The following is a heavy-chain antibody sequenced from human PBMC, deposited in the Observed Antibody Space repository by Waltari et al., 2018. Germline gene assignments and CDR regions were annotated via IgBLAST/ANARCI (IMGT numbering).Heavy chain of an antibody. D-gene: IGHD3-22*01. Sequence: QMHLQESGPGLVKPSETLSLTCSVSGGSINSYWWTWTRQPAVKGLEWVGRVYMSMTTYNPSLRSRVTMSVDSSRDEVSLALKSVSAAETAVYFCVRGSPYYYDSSRRAFDVWGQGKMVSVSS. J-gene: IGHJ3*01. CDR3: VRGSPYYYDSSRRAFDV. V-gene: IGHV4-4*07. CDR1: GGSINSYW. CDR2: VYMSMT.